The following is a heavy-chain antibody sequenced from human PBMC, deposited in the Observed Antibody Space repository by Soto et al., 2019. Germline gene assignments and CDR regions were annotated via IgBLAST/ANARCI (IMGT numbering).Heavy chain of an antibody. Sequence: PGASLNISCKGSGYSFTSYWISWVRQMPGKGLEWMGRIDPSDSYTNYSPSFQGHVTISADKSISTAYLQWSSLKASDTAMYYCARHNPDSGGWYLDYYYGMDVWGQGTTVTVSS. CDR1: GYSFTSYW. CDR3: ARHNPDSGGWYLDYYYGMDV. D-gene: IGHD6-19*01. V-gene: IGHV5-10-1*01. CDR2: IDPSDSYT. J-gene: IGHJ6*02.